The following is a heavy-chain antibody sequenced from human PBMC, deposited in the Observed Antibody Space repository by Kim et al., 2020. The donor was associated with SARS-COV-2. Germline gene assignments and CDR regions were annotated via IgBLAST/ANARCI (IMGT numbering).Heavy chain of an antibody. CDR2: IYYSGST. V-gene: IGHV4-39*01. CDR3: ARRRLTTDKSSFDY. D-gene: IGHD4-17*01. J-gene: IGHJ4*02. CDR1: GGSISSSSYY. Sequence: SETLSLSCTVSGGSISSSSYYWGWIRQPPGKGLEWIGSIYYSGSTYYNPSLKSRVTISVDTSKNQFSLKLSSVTAADTAVYYCARRRLTTDKSSFDYWGQGTLVTVSS.